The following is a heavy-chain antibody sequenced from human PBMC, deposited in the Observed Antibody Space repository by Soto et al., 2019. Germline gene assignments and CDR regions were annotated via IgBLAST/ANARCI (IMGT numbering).Heavy chain of an antibody. V-gene: IGHV4-39*01. CDR2: IYYSGST. D-gene: IGHD3-3*01. CDR3: ARHAPITIFGVVIPNWFDP. CDR1: GGSISSSSYY. J-gene: IGHJ5*02. Sequence: SETLSLTCTVSGGSISSSSYYWGWIRQPPGKGLEWIGSIYYSGSTYYNPSLKSRVTISVDTSKNQFSLKLSSVTAADTAVYYSARHAPITIFGVVIPNWFDPWGQGTLVTVSS.